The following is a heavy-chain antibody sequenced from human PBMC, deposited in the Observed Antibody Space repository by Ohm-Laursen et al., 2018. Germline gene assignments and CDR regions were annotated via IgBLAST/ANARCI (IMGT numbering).Heavy chain of an antibody. Sequence: SLRLSCTATGFTFSSYGMHWVRQAPGKGLEWVAVISYDGSNKYYADSVKGRFTISRDNSKNTLYLQMNSLRAEDTAVYYCAKDLVVPAAIRPRTTDPSYYYGMDVWGQGTTVTVSS. CDR1: GFTFSSYG. D-gene: IGHD2-2*02. V-gene: IGHV3-30*18. CDR3: AKDLVVPAAIRPRTTDPSYYYGMDV. J-gene: IGHJ6*02. CDR2: ISYDGSNK.